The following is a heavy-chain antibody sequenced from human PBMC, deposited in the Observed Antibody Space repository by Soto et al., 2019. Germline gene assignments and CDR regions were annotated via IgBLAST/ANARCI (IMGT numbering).Heavy chain of an antibody. V-gene: IGHV3-9*01. J-gene: IGHJ4*02. CDR1: GFTFDDYA. Sequence: SLRLSCAASGFTFDDYAMHWVRQAPGKGLEWVSGISWNSGSIGYADSVKGRFTISRDNAKNSLYLQMNSLRAEDTALYYCAKYSYYDSSGYYYFDYWGQGTLVTVSS. CDR3: AKYSYYDSSGYYYFDY. CDR2: ISWNSGSI. D-gene: IGHD3-22*01.